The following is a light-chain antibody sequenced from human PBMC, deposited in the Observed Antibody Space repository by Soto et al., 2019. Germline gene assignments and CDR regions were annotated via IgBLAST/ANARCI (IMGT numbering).Light chain of an antibody. CDR3: QHRSNWPT. V-gene: IGKV3-11*01. CDR2: DAS. Sequence: EIVLTQSPGTLSLSPGEGATLSCPASQSVSSYLAWYQQRPGQAPRLLIYDASNRATGIPARFSGAGSGTDFTLTISRLEPEDFAVYYCQHRSNWPTFGGGTKVDIK. J-gene: IGKJ4*01. CDR1: QSVSSY.